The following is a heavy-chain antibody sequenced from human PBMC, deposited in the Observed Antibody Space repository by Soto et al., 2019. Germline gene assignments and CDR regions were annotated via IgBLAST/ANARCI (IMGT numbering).Heavy chain of an antibody. Sequence: PSETLSLTCTVSGGSISSYYWSWIRQPPGKGLEWIGYIYYSGSTNYNPSLKSRVTISVDTSKTQFSLKLSSVTAADTAVYYCARGPRGYYDSSGYGWFDPWGQGTLVTVSS. J-gene: IGHJ5*02. D-gene: IGHD3-22*01. CDR1: GGSISSYY. CDR3: ARGPRGYYDSSGYGWFDP. CDR2: IYYSGST. V-gene: IGHV4-59*01.